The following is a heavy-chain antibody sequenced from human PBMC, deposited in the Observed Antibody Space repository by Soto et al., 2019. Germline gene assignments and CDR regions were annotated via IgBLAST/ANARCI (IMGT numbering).Heavy chain of an antibody. CDR3: ARDDGDTAMPYGMDV. D-gene: IGHD5-18*01. CDR2: IIPIFGTA. Sequence: QVQLVQSGAEVKKPGSSVKVSCKASGGTFSSYAISWVRQSPGQGLEWMGVIIPIFGTANYAQQFQGRVTITADESTSTAYMELSSLRSEDTAVYYCARDDGDTAMPYGMDVWGQGTTVTVSS. CDR1: GGTFSSYA. V-gene: IGHV1-69*12. J-gene: IGHJ6*02.